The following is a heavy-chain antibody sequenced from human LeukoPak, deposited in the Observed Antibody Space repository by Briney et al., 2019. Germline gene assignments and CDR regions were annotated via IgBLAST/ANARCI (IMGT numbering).Heavy chain of an antibody. Sequence: SETLSLTCTVSGGSISSYYWSWIRQPPGKGLEWIGYIYYSGSTNYNPSLKSRVTISVDTSKNQFSLKLSSVTAADTAVYYCARSRFIADNNYYYYGMDVWGQGTTVTVSS. D-gene: IGHD6-13*01. CDR2: IYYSGST. CDR3: ARSRFIADNNYYYYGMDV. V-gene: IGHV4-59*01. CDR1: GGSISSYY. J-gene: IGHJ6*02.